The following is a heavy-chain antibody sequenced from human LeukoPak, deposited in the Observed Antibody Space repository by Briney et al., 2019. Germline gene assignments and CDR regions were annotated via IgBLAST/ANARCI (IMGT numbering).Heavy chain of an antibody. CDR2: ISGSGGST. CDR3: AKDRAIVVVTDAFDI. D-gene: IGHD2-21*02. CDR1: GFTFSSYA. V-gene: IGHV3-23*01. J-gene: IGHJ3*02. Sequence: GGSMRLSCAASGFTFSSYAMSWVRQAPGKGLEWVSAISGSGGSTYYADSVKGRSTISRNNSKNTLYLQMNSLRAEDTAVYYCAKDRAIVVVTDAFDIWRQGTMVTVSS.